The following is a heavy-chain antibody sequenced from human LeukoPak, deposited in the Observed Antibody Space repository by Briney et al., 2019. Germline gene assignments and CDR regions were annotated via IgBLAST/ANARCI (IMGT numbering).Heavy chain of an antibody. Sequence: GGSLRLSCAASGFTFSSYAMSWVRQAPGKGLEWVSAISGSGGSTYYADSVKGRFTISRDNSKDTLYLQMNSLRAEDTAVYYCAKEGVWYSSSWYDAFDIRGQGTMVTVSS. CDR2: ISGSGGST. CDR3: AKEGVWYSSSWYDAFDI. D-gene: IGHD6-13*01. V-gene: IGHV3-23*01. CDR1: GFTFSSYA. J-gene: IGHJ3*02.